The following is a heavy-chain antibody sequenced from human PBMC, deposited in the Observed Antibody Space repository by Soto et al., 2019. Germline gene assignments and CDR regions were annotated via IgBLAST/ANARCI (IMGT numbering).Heavy chain of an antibody. CDR3: ARSITMIVVVTPPGFEY. V-gene: IGHV3-48*02. CDR2: ISDSSSTI. J-gene: IGHJ4*02. Sequence: GGSLRLSCAASGFTFSSYSMNWVRQAPGKGLEWVSYISDSSSTIYYADSVKGRFTISRDNAKNSLYLQMNSLRDEDTAVYYCARSITMIVVVTPPGFEYWGQGTLVTVSS. D-gene: IGHD3-22*01. CDR1: GFTFSSYS.